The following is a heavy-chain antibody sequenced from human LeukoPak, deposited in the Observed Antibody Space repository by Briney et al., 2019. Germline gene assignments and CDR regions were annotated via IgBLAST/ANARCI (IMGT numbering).Heavy chain of an antibody. D-gene: IGHD2-2*01. CDR3: ARDGGYCSSTSCQNWFDP. Sequence: SETLSLTCAVYGGSFSGYYWSWIRQPPGKGLEWIGEINHSGSTNYNPSLKSRVTISVDTSKNQFSLKLSSVTAADTAVYYCARDGGYCSSTSCQNWFDPWGQGTTVTVSS. J-gene: IGHJ5*01. CDR2: INHSGST. CDR1: GGSFSGYY. V-gene: IGHV4-34*01.